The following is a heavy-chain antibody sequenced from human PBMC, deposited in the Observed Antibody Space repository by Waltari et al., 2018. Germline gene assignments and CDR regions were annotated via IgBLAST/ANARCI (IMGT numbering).Heavy chain of an antibody. D-gene: IGHD2-15*01. J-gene: IGHJ6*02. CDR3: AAEEKAANYFYYYGMDV. CDR2: IVVGSGNT. Sequence: QMHLVQSGPEVKKPGTSVKVSCKASGFTFTTSAMQWVRQARGQRLEWIGWIVVGSGNTNYAQKFQERVTITRDMSTSTAYMELSSLRSEDTAVYYCAAEEKAANYFYYYGMDVWGQGTTVTVSS. CDR1: GFTFTTSA. V-gene: IGHV1-58*02.